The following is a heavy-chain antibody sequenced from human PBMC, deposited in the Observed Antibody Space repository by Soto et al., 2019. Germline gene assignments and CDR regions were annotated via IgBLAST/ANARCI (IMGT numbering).Heavy chain of an antibody. CDR2: IYHSGST. D-gene: IGHD3-22*01. Sequence: PSETLSLTCAVYGGSFSAYYWSWVRQPPGKGLEWIGTIYHSGSTSYNPSLKSRVTMSVDTSKNQFSLKLSSVTASDTAVYYCVRDNDSSAYYGPWGQGTLVTVSS. CDR3: VRDNDSSAYYGP. V-gene: IGHV4-34*01. CDR1: GGSFSAYY. J-gene: IGHJ5*02.